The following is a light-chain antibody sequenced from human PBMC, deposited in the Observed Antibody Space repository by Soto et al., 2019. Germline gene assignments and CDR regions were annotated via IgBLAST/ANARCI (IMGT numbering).Light chain of an antibody. J-gene: IGKJ3*01. V-gene: IGKV3-20*01. CDR2: GAS. CDR3: QKCSLLSFT. CDR1: QSVSRSY. Sequence: EIVLTQSPGTLSLSPGERATLSCRASQSVSRSYLAWYQQKPGQAPRLLIYGASNRASGTPDRFSDSGSGPNSTLTIARLEPEDFPVYYCQKCSLLSFTFGPGTRVDIK.